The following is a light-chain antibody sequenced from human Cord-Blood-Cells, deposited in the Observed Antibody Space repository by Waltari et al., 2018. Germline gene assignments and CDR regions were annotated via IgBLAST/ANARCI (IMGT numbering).Light chain of an antibody. J-gene: IGKJ2*01. CDR3: QQYYSTPYT. CDR1: QSVLYSSNNKNY. Sequence: DIVMTQSPASLTVSLGERATINCKSSQSVLYSSNNKNYLAWYQQKPGHPPKLLIYWASTRESGVPDRFSGSGSGTDFTLTISSLQAEDVAVYYCQQYYSTPYTFGQGTKLEIK. V-gene: IGKV4-1*01. CDR2: WAS.